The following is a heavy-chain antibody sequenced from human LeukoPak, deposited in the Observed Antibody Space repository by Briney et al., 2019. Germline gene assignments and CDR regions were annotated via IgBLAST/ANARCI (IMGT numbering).Heavy chain of an antibody. CDR1: GGTFSSYA. Sequence: AASVKVSCKASGGTFSSYAISWVRQAPGQGLEWMGGIIPIFGTANYAQKFQGRVTITADKSTSTAYMELSSLRSEDTAVYYCARAVTAEYYYYYMDVWGKGTTVTVSS. D-gene: IGHD2-21*02. V-gene: IGHV1-69*06. CDR3: ARAVTAEYYYYYMDV. J-gene: IGHJ6*03. CDR2: IIPIFGTA.